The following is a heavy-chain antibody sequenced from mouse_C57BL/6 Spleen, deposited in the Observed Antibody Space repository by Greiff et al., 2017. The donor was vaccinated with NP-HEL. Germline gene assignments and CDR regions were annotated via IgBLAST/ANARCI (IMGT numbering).Heavy chain of an antibody. CDR2: IDPEDGET. CDR1: GFNIKDYY. Sequence: EVKLQESGAELVKPGASVKLSCTASGFNIKDYYMHWVKQRTEQGLEWIGRIDPEDGETKYAPKFQGKATITADTSSNTAYLQLSSLTSEDTAVYYCARPLRSYWYFDVWGTGTTVTVSS. CDR3: ARPLRSYWYFDV. D-gene: IGHD1-1*01. J-gene: IGHJ1*03. V-gene: IGHV14-2*01.